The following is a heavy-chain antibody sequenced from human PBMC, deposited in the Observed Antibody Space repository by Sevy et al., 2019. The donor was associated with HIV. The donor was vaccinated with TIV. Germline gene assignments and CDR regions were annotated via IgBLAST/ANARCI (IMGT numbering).Heavy chain of an antibody. CDR3: AKDLRGNYVSYFDN. CDR1: GFSFAWYW. V-gene: IGHV3-7*03. Sequence: GGSLRLSCAASGFSFAWYWMSWVRQTPEKGLEWVANINQDGSEKNYVDSVKGRFTISRDNSKNTLYLQMNSLGAEDTAIYYCAKDLRGNYVSYFDNWGQGTLVTVSS. J-gene: IGHJ4*02. CDR2: INQDGSEK. D-gene: IGHD4-4*01.